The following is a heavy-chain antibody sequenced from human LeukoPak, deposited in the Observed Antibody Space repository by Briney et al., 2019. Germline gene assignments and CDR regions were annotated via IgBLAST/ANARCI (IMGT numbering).Heavy chain of an antibody. CDR3: AKGNGDSCYSVYDF. V-gene: IGHV3-48*01. D-gene: IGHD2-15*01. CDR1: GFTFSSYS. CDR2: ISSSSSTI. J-gene: IGHJ4*02. Sequence: PGGSLRLSCAASGFTFSSYSMNWVRQAPGKGLEWVSYISSSSSTIYYADSVKGRFTISRDNAKNSLYLQMNSLRAEDTAVYYCAKGNGDSCYSVYDFWGQGTLVTVSS.